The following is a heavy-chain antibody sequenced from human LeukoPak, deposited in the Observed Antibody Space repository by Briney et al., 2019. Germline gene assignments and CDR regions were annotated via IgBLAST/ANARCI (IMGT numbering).Heavy chain of an antibody. D-gene: IGHD2-2*02. J-gene: IGHJ3*02. CDR3: ASTRDCSSANCYKAFDI. Sequence: PGGSLRLSCAASXFTLSTYAMHWVRQAPGKGLEWVAIISYDGSNKDYADSVKGRFTISRDNSKNTLYLQMNSLRAEDTAVYYCASTRDCSSANCYKAFDIWGQGTMVTVSS. CDR2: ISYDGSNK. V-gene: IGHV3-30*01. CDR1: XFTLSTYA.